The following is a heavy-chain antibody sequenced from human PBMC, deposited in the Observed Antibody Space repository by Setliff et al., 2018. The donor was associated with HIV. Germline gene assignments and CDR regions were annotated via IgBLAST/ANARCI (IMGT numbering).Heavy chain of an antibody. CDR1: GFTFSSYG. CDR3: AKVATWTGTTYYFES. J-gene: IGHJ4*02. V-gene: IGHV3-30*02. D-gene: IGHD1-1*01. CDR2: VRFDGNDK. Sequence: PGGSLRLSCAASGFTFSSYGMHWVRQAPGKGLEWVAYVRFDGNDKYYRDSVKGRFTISRDNHKKTLSLQMNSLRGDDTAVYFCAKVATWTGTTYYFESWGQGTLVTVSS.